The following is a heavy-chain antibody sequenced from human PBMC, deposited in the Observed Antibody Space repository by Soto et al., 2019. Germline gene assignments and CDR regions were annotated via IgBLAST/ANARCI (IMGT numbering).Heavy chain of an antibody. CDR3: ARLPEKTGTTNFYGMEV. J-gene: IGHJ6*01. CDR1: GYTFTSYA. CDR2: INAGNGNT. D-gene: IGHD1-7*01. V-gene: IGHV1-3*01. Sequence: ASVKVSCKASGYTFTSYAMHWVGQAPGQRLEWMGWINAGNGNTKYSQKFQGRVTITRDTSASTAYMELSSLRSEDTAVYYCARLPEKTGTTNFYGMEVWGQGTTVTVSS.